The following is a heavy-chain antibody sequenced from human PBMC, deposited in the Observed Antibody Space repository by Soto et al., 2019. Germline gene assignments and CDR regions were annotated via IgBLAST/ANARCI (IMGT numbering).Heavy chain of an antibody. CDR3: ARGCSAGYSSSSEWFDP. CDR1: GGSFSGYY. CDR2: INHSGST. V-gene: IGHV4-34*01. J-gene: IGHJ5*02. D-gene: IGHD6-6*01. Sequence: SETLSLTCAVYGGSFSGYYWSWIRQPPGKGLEWIGEINHSGSTNYNPSLKSRVTISVDTSKNQFSLKLSSVTAADTAVYYCARGCSAGYSSSSEWFDPWGQGTLVTVSS.